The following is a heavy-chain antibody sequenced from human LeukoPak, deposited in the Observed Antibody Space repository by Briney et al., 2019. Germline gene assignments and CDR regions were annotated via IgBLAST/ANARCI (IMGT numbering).Heavy chain of an antibody. V-gene: IGHV3-33*01. J-gene: IGHJ3*01. CDR3: ARGWGSSIYASAFDV. CDR1: GFTFSTYG. CDR2: IYLDGNKK. D-gene: IGHD2-2*01. Sequence: GGSLRLSCAASGFTFSTYGMHWVRQAPGKGLEWVAVIYLDGNKKDYGESVQGRFTISRDNSKNTLSLQMNGLRAEDTAVYYCARGWGSSIYASAFDVWGQGTMVTVSS.